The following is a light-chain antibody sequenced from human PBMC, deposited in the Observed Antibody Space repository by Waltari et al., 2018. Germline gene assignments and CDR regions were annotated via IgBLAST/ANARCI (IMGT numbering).Light chain of an antibody. Sequence: DIQMTQSPSTLSASVGDRVTITCRASQSISSWLAWYQQRPGKAPKLLIYDASSVESGVPSRFSGSGSGTEFTLTISSLQPDDVATYYCQQYNSYTFGQGTKLEIK. V-gene: IGKV1-5*01. J-gene: IGKJ2*01. CDR1: QSISSW. CDR3: QQYNSYT. CDR2: DAS.